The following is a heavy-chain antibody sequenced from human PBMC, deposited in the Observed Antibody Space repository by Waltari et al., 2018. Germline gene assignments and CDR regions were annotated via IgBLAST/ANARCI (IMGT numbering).Heavy chain of an antibody. CDR1: GYTFTGYY. J-gene: IGHJ2*01. CDR2: INPNSGGT. Sequence: QVQLVQSGAEVKKPGASVKVSCKASGYTFTGYYMHWVRQAPGQGLEWMGRINPNSGGTNYAQKFQGRVTMTRDTSISTAYMELSRLRSDDTAVYYGARGKGSEATRIVAPTDRYFDLWGRGTLVTVSS. D-gene: IGHD5-12*01. CDR3: ARGKGSEATRIVAPTDRYFDL. V-gene: IGHV1-2*06.